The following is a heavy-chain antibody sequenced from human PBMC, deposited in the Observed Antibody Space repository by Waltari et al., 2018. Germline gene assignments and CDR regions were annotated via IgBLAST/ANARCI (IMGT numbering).Heavy chain of an antibody. V-gene: IGHV4-39*06. CDR3: VRDRERVALLNWFDP. CDR2: INPSGNT. Sequence: RLQLQESGPGLLKPSDTLSLTCTVSGGSITMRNSFWGWISQPPGRGLACIGSINPSGNTYYNPTLKNEVTISLDRSKNQFSLKVNSVTAADTAVYYCVRDRERVALLNWFDPWGQGTLVTVSS. CDR1: GGSITMRNSF. J-gene: IGHJ5*02. D-gene: IGHD2-15*01.